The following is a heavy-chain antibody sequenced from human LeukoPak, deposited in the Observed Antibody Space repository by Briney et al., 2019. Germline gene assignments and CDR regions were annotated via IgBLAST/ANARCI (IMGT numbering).Heavy chain of an antibody. CDR2: IKSKTDGGTT. Sequence: GGSLRLSCAASGFTFSSFAMSWVRQAPGKGLEWVGRIKSKTDGGTTDYAAPVKGRFTISRDDSKNTLYLQMNSLKTEDTAVYYCSTTYYYDSSEGYWGQGTLVTVSS. CDR1: GFTFSSFA. CDR3: STTYYYDSSEGY. J-gene: IGHJ4*02. V-gene: IGHV3-15*01. D-gene: IGHD3-22*01.